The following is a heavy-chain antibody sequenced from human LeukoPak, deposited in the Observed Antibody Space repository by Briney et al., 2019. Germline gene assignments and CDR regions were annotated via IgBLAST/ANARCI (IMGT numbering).Heavy chain of an antibody. Sequence: LETLSLTCAVYGGSFSGYYWSWIRQPPGKGLEWIGEINHSGSTNYNPSLKSRVTISVDTSKNQFSLKLSSVTAADTAVYYCARGYCSSTSCYVWFDPWGQGTLVTVSS. CDR1: GGSFSGYY. V-gene: IGHV4-34*01. CDR2: INHSGST. J-gene: IGHJ5*02. D-gene: IGHD2-2*01. CDR3: ARGYCSSTSCYVWFDP.